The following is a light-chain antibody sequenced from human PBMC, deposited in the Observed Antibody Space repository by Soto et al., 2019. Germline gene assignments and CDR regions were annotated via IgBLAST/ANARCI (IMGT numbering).Light chain of an antibody. V-gene: IGLV1-40*01. Sequence: QSVLTQPPSVSGAPGQRVTISCTGSRSNIGAGYDVHWYQQLPGTAPKLLIYANSNRPSGVPDRFSGSKSGASASLAITGLQAEDEADYYCQSYDSSLSSPGVVFGGGTKLTVL. CDR3: QSYDSSLSSPGVV. CDR1: RSNIGAGYD. CDR2: ANS. J-gene: IGLJ2*01.